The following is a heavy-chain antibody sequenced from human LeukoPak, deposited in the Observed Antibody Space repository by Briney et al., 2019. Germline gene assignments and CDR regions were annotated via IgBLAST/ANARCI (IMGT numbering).Heavy chain of an antibody. CDR2: INPNSGGT. D-gene: IGHD2-2*03. Sequence: VSVKVSCKASGYTFTGYYMHWVRQAPGQGLEWMGWINPNSGGTNYAQKFQGTVTMTRDTSISTAYMELSRLRSDDTAVYYCARVKEYRGYLFGYWGQGTLVTVSS. J-gene: IGHJ4*02. V-gene: IGHV1-2*02. CDR1: GYTFTGYY. CDR3: ARVKEYRGYLFGY.